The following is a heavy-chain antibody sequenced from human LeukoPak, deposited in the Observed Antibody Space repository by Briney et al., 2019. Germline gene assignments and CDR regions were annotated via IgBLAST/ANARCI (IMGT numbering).Heavy chain of an antibody. Sequence: GGSLRLSCAASGFTFSSYAMHWVRQAPGKGLEYVSAISSNGGSTYYANSVKGRFTISRDNSKNTLYLQMGSLRAEDMAVYYCARAGGVWGSYRYYDYWGQGTPVTVSS. D-gene: IGHD3-16*02. CDR2: ISSNGGST. V-gene: IGHV3-64*01. CDR3: ARAGGVWGSYRYYDY. CDR1: GFTFSSYA. J-gene: IGHJ4*02.